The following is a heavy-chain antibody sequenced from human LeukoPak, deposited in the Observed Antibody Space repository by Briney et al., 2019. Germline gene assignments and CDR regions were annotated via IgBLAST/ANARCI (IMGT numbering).Heavy chain of an antibody. CDR2: IPPSGSST. CDR3: ARVNCSSSSCSYYFDS. D-gene: IGHD2-2*01. J-gene: IGHJ4*02. CDR1: GFTFSSFA. V-gene: IGHV3-23*01. Sequence: GGSLRLSCAASGFTFSSFAMTWVRQAPAKGLEWVSSIPPSGSSTYYADSVKGRFTISRDKSKNTLSLQMNSLRAEDTAIYFCARVNCSSSSCSYYFDSWGQGTLVTVSS.